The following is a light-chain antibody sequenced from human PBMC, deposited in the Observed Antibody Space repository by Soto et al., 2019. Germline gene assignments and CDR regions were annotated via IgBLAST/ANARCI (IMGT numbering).Light chain of an antibody. J-gene: IGKJ1*01. V-gene: IGKV2-28*01. CDR1: HSLLHSNGYNY. CDR2: LGS. CDR3: MQALQTPPA. Sequence: DIVMTQSPLSLPVTPGEPSSISCISSHSLLHSNGYNYLDWYLQKPGQSPQLLIYLGSNRASGVPDRFSGSGSGTDFTLKISRVEAEDVGVYYCMQALQTPPAFGQGTKVDIK.